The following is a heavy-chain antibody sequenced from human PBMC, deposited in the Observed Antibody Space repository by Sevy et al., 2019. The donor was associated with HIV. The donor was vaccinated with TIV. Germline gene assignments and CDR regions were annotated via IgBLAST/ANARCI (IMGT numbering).Heavy chain of an antibody. J-gene: IGHJ6*02. Sequence: GGSLRLSCAASGFTFSGSAMHWARQASGKGLEWVGRIRSKANSYATAYAASVKGRFTISRDDSKNTAYLQMNSLKTEDTAVYYCTRFTTSTRYYGMDVWGQGTTVTVSS. V-gene: IGHV3-73*01. CDR3: TRFTTSTRYYGMDV. CDR1: GFTFSGSA. D-gene: IGHD1-26*01. CDR2: IRSKANSYAT.